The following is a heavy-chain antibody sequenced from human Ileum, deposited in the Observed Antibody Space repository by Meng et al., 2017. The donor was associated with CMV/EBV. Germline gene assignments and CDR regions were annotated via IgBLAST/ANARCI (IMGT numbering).Heavy chain of an antibody. J-gene: IGHJ5*02. CDR3: ARAFRYSSSSRGWFDP. D-gene: IGHD6-6*01. Sequence: YGGSFSGYCWSWIRQPPGKGLEWIGEINHSGSTNYSPSLKSRVTISVDTSKNQFSLKLSSVTAADTAVYYCARAFRYSSSSRGWFDPWGQGTLVTVSS. V-gene: IGHV4-34*01. CDR1: GGSFSGYC. CDR2: INHSGST.